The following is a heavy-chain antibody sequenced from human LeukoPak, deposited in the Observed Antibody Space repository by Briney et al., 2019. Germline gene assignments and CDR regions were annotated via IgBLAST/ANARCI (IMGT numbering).Heavy chain of an antibody. Sequence: SVKVSCKASGGTFSSYAISWVRQAPGQGLEWMGGIIPIFGTANYAQKFQGRVTITADESTSTAYMELSSLRSEDTAVYYCARDLFEHYYGSGSLAYWGQGTLVTVSS. CDR2: IIPIFGTA. CDR1: GGTFSSYA. D-gene: IGHD3-10*01. J-gene: IGHJ4*02. CDR3: ARDLFEHYYGSGSLAY. V-gene: IGHV1-69*01.